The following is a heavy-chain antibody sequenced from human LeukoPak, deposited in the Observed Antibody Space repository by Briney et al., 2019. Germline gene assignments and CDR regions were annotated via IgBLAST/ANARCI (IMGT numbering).Heavy chain of an antibody. V-gene: IGHV4-34*01. J-gene: IGHJ4*02. CDR1: GGSFSGYY. CDR2: INHSGST. CDR3: ATTYYGFWSGPRPHFDY. Sequence: SETLSLTCAVYGGSFSGYYWSWIRQPPGKGLEWIGEINHSGSTNYNPSLKSRVTISVDTSKNQFSLKLSSVTAADTAVYYCATTYYGFWSGPRPHFDYWGQGTLVTVSS. D-gene: IGHD3-3*01.